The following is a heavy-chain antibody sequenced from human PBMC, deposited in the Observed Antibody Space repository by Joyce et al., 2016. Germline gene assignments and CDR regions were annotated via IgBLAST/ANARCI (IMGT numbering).Heavy chain of an antibody. CDR1: GFSFSDYW. J-gene: IGHJ5*02. V-gene: IGHV3-74*01. CDR3: VRGISARPGGPNWFDP. CDR2: ISTDGNST. Sequence: EVKLVESGGGLVEHGGSLRLSCAASGFSFSDYWIHWVRQAPGKGLVWVSRISTDGNSTRFADSVKGRFTISRDNAKNTLYLQMNSLRAEDTAVYYCVRGISARPGGPNWFDPWGQGTLVTVSS. D-gene: IGHD6-6*01.